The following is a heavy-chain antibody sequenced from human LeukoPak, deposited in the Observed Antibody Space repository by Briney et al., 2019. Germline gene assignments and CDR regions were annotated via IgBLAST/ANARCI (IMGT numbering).Heavy chain of an antibody. D-gene: IGHD5-18*01. CDR2: ISSSSSSI. J-gene: IGHJ4*02. Sequence: GGSLRLSCAASGFTFNRYSMNWVRQAPGKGLEWVSSISSSSSSIYYADSVKGRFTISRDNAKNSLYLQMNSLRAEDTAVYYCARASGDIVETATMGSYWGQGTLVTVSS. CDR3: ARASGDIVETATMGSY. CDR1: GFTFNRYS. V-gene: IGHV3-21*01.